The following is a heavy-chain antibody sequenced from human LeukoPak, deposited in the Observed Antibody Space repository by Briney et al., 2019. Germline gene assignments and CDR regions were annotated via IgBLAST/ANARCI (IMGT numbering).Heavy chain of an antibody. Sequence: SSETLSLTCTVSGYSISSGYYWGWIRQPPGKGLEWIGSIYHSGSTYYNPSLKSRVTISVDTSKNQFSLKLSSVTAADTAVYYCARLTNRITRRGFDYWGQGTLVTVSS. D-gene: IGHD3-3*01. CDR3: ARLTNRITRRGFDY. CDR1: GYSISSGYY. J-gene: IGHJ4*02. V-gene: IGHV4-38-2*02. CDR2: IYHSGST.